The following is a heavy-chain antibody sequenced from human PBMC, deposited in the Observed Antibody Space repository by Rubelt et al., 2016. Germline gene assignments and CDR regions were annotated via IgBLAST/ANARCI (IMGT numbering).Heavy chain of an antibody. V-gene: IGHV4-39*07. J-gene: IGHJ3*02. CDR3: ARGNVVGILDGFEI. CDR2: IYYSGST. Sequence: QLQLQESGPGLVQPSETLSLTCTVSGGSISSNSYYWGWIRQPPGKGLEWIGSIYYSGSTYYNPSLKSHVTISVDTSKNQFTLKRSCGTAAETAVYYWARGNVVGILDGFEIWGQGTTVTVSS. CDR1: GGSISSNSYY. D-gene: IGHD2-21*01.